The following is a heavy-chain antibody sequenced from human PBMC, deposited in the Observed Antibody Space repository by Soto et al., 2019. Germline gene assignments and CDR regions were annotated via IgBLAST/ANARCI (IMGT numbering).Heavy chain of an antibody. CDR3: GRRQMVPEARELFDY. J-gene: IGHJ4*02. CDR1: AYTFASYD. CDR2: MNPNSGNT. D-gene: IGHD1-26*01. Sequence: ASVKVSCKASAYTFASYDINWVGQVTGQGLEWMGWMNPNSGNTGYAQKFRGRITMTRNTSLSPAYMGRSSLRSEDRAVYYCGRRQMVPEARELFDYWGQGPLVTVSS. V-gene: IGHV1-8*01.